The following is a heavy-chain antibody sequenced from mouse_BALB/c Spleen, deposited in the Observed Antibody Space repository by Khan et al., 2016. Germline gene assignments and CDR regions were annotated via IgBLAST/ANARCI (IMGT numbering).Heavy chain of an antibody. CDR3: AREDYSWFAY. Sequence: LQESGPGLVKPSQSLSLTCTVTGYSITSDYAWNWIRQFPGNKLEWMGYISYSGNTHYIPSFKSRISITRDTSKNQFFLQLNSVTTEDTATYYCAREDYSWFAYWGQGTLVTVSA. CDR1: GYSITSDYA. D-gene: IGHD1-1*02. V-gene: IGHV3-2*02. CDR2: ISYSGNT. J-gene: IGHJ3*01.